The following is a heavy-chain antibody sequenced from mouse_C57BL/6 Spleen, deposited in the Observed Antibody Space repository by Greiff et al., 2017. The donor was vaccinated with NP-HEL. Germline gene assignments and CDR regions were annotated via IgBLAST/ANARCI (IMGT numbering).Heavy chain of an antibody. CDR1: GYTFTSYW. V-gene: IGHV1-7*01. CDR3: AREGLYGSSYGFDY. CDR2: INPSSGYT. D-gene: IGHD1-1*01. Sequence: VQLQQSGAELAKPGASVKLSCKASGYTFTSYWMHWVKQRPGQGLEWIGYINPSSGYTKYNQKFKDKATLTADISSSTAYMQLSSLTYEDSAVYYCAREGLYGSSYGFDYWGQGTTLTVSS. J-gene: IGHJ2*01.